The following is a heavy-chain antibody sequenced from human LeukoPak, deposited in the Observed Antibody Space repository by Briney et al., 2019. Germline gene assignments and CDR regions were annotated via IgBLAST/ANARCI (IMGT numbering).Heavy chain of an antibody. D-gene: IGHD3-22*01. Sequence: GGSLRLSCAASGFTFSSYWMHWVRQAPGKGLVWVSRINSDGSSTSYADSVKGRFTISRDNAKNTLYLQMNSLRAEDTAVYYCASDSGDYYKYFQHWGQGTLVTVSS. V-gene: IGHV3-74*01. J-gene: IGHJ1*01. CDR1: GFTFSSYW. CDR2: INSDGSST. CDR3: ASDSGDYYKYFQH.